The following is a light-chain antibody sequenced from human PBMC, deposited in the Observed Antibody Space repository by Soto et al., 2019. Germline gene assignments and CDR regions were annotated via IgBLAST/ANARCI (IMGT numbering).Light chain of an antibody. J-gene: IGLJ1*01. V-gene: IGLV2-14*01. CDR2: DVS. Sequence: QSVLTQPASVSGSPGQSITISCTGTSSDVGGYNYVSWYQQHPGKAPKLMIYDVSNRPSVVSNRFSGSKSGNTASLTISGLQEEDEADYYCSSYTSSSTEVFGTGTKLTVL. CDR1: SSDVGGYNY. CDR3: SSYTSSSTEV.